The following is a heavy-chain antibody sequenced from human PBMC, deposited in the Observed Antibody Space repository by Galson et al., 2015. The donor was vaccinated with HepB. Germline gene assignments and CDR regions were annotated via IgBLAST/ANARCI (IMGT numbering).Heavy chain of an antibody. CDR1: GFTFSSYA. CDR2: ITDGGDDT. D-gene: IGHD3-16*01. J-gene: IGHJ4*02. Sequence: SLRLSCAASGFTFSSYAMSWVRQTPGKGLEWVSAITDGGDDTYYPDSVKGRFTISRVNSENTLHLQMNSLRAEDTAVYYCAKMGAPSWGPMYYFDCWGQGTLVTVSS. CDR3: AKMGAPSWGPMYYFDC. V-gene: IGHV3-23*01.